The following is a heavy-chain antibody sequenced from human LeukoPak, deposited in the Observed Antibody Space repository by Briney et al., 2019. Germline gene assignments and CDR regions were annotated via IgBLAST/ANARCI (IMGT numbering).Heavy chain of an antibody. CDR1: EFIFSDYW. CDR2: IKQDGSEK. V-gene: IGHV3-7*01. CDR3: ARDGFVGAADY. J-gene: IGHJ4*02. D-gene: IGHD6-13*01. Sequence: PGGSLRHSCAASEFIFSDYWMNWVRQAPGKGLEWVANIKQDGSEKQYVDSVRGRFTISRDNAKNSLYLQMNSLRVEDTAVYYCARDGFVGAADYWGQGTLVTVSS.